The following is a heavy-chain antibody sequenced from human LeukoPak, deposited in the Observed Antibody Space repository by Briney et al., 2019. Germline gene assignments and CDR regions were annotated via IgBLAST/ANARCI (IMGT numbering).Heavy chain of an antibody. CDR1: GGSISSSPYY. V-gene: IGHV4-39*01. J-gene: IGHJ5*02. D-gene: IGHD6-13*01. Sequence: PSETLSLTCTVSGGSISSSPYYWGWIRQPPGKSLEWIGSIYHSGSTFYDPSLKSRVTVSIDTSKNQFSLRLNSMTSADTAVYFCARGPDYSSSYAANWFDPWGQGTLVTVSS. CDR3: ARGPDYSSSYAANWFDP. CDR2: IYHSGST.